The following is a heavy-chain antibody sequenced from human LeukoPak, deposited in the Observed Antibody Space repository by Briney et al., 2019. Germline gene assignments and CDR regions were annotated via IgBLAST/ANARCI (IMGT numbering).Heavy chain of an antibody. V-gene: IGHV4-34*01. J-gene: IGHJ4*02. CDR2: INHSGST. CDR3: ASGGDSYLFDY. Sequence: SETLSLTCAVYGGSFSGYHWSWIRQPPGKGLEWIGEINHSGSTNYNPSLKSRVTISVDTSKNQFSLKLSSVTAADTAVYYCASGGDSYLFDYWGQGTLVTVSS. D-gene: IGHD2-21*02. CDR1: GGSFSGYH.